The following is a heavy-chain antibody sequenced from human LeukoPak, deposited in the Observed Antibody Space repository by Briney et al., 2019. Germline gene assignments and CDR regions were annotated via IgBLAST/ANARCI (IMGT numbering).Heavy chain of an antibody. Sequence: SETPSLTCTVSGASVTDYYWSWIRQSPGRGLEWISYIHHSGNSDYNPSLRSRVTTSLDTSKNQFSLNLISVTAADTAVYYCTRGHWGLQSWSQGTLVTVSS. CDR2: IHHSGNS. J-gene: IGHJ5*02. CDR1: GASVTDYY. D-gene: IGHD7-27*01. CDR3: TRGHWGLQS. V-gene: IGHV4-59*02.